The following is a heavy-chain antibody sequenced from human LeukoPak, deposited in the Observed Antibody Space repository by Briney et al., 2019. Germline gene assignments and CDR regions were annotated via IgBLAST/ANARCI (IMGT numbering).Heavy chain of an antibody. CDR2: ISNTADNT. D-gene: IGHD4/OR15-4a*01. J-gene: IGHJ4*02. CDR3: AKDCCDYAPLDH. CDR1: GFIFRNYG. Sequence: GGSLRLSCAASGFIFRNYGMGWVRQAPGKGLEWVSTISNTADNTHYADSVKGRFTISRDNSQNPLYLQMNSLRADDTAIYYCAKDCCDYAPLDHWGQGTQVTVSS. V-gene: IGHV3-23*01.